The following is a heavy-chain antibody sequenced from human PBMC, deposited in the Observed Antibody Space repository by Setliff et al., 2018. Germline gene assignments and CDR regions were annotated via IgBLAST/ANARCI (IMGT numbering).Heavy chain of an antibody. J-gene: IGHJ4*02. D-gene: IGHD3-22*01. V-gene: IGHV2-5*01. CDR1: GFSFSTSGVG. Sequence: SGPTLVNPTQTLTLTCTFSGFSFSTSGVGVGWIRQPPGKALEWLAFIYWNDDKRYSPSLKSRLTITKDTSKNQVVLTVTNMDPVGTATYYCAHIYYDSCGYYSRFDYWGQGTLVTVSS. CDR3: AHIYYDSCGYYSRFDY. CDR2: IYWNDDK.